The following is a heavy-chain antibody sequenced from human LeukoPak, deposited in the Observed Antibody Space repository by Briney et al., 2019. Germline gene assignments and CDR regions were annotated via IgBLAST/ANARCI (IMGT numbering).Heavy chain of an antibody. CDR3: ARVDHYYGSGSYIGY. V-gene: IGHV1-2*02. J-gene: IGHJ4*02. CDR2: INPNSGGT. D-gene: IGHD3-10*01. Sequence: GASVKVSCKASGYTFTGYYIHWGRQAPGQGLEWMGWINPNSGGTNYAQKFQGRVTMTRDTSISTAYTELSRLRSDDTAVYYCARVDHYYGSGSYIGYWGQGTLVTVSS. CDR1: GYTFTGYY.